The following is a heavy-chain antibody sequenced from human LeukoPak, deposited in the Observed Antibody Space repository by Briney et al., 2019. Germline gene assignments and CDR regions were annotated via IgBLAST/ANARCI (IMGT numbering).Heavy chain of an antibody. D-gene: IGHD3-10*01. CDR1: GFTFSSYW. CDR3: ARDKSGSGRHMAGLR. V-gene: IGHV3-7*01. CDR2: IKQDGSEK. Sequence: GGSLRLSCAASGFTFSSYWMTWVRQTPGKGLEWVANIKQDGSEKYYADSVKGRFTISRDNAKNSLYLQMNSLRADDTAVYYCARDKSGSGRHMAGLRWGQGTLVTVSS. J-gene: IGHJ4*02.